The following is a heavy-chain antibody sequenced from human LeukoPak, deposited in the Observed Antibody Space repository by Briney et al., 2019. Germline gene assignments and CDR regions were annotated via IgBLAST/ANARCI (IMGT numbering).Heavy chain of an antibody. CDR1: GYTFTSYD. J-gene: IGHJ4*02. Sequence: ASVKVSCKASGYTFTSYDINWVRQATGQGLEWMGWMNPNSGNTGYAQKFQGRVTITRNTSISTAYMELSSLRSEDTAVYYCAREDSGSFPFDYWGQGTLVTVSS. V-gene: IGHV1-8*01. D-gene: IGHD1-26*01. CDR3: AREDSGSFPFDY. CDR2: MNPNSGNT.